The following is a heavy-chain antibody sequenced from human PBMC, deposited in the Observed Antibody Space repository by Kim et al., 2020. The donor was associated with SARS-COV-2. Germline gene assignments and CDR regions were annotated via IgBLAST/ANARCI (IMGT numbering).Heavy chain of an antibody. V-gene: IGHV1-3*01. CDR3: ARGKALDP. D-gene: IGHD6-13*01. CDR2: NGNA. J-gene: IGHJ5*02. Sequence: NGNAKDSQKFQGRVSITRDTSASTAYMELSSLISEDTAVYYCARGKALDPWGQGTLVTVSS.